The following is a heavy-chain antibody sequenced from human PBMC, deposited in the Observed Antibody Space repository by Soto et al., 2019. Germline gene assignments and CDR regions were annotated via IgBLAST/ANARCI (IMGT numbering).Heavy chain of an antibody. J-gene: IGHJ4*02. D-gene: IGHD3-22*01. V-gene: IGHV1-69*02. CDR2: IIPILGIA. Sequence: QVQLVQSGAEVKKPGSSVKVSCKASGGTFSSYTISWVRQAPGQGLEWMGRIIPILGIANYAQKFQGRVTITAXXSXSXXYMELSSLRSEDTAVYYCAEGGYYYDSSGYYREDYWGQGTLVTVSS. CDR3: AEGGYYYDSSGYYREDY. CDR1: GGTFSSYT.